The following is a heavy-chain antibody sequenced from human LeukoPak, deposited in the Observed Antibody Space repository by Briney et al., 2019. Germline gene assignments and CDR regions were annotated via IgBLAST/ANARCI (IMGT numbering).Heavy chain of an antibody. D-gene: IGHD3-16*01. CDR3: ARPRLGGWRGPFDY. CDR2: INHSGST. V-gene: IGHV4-34*01. Sequence: SETLSLTCAVYGGSFSGYYWSWIRQPPRKGLEWIGEINHSGSTNYNPSLKSRVTISVDTSKNQFSLKLSSVTAADTAVYYCARPRLGGWRGPFDYWGQGTLVTVSS. CDR1: GGSFSGYY. J-gene: IGHJ4*02.